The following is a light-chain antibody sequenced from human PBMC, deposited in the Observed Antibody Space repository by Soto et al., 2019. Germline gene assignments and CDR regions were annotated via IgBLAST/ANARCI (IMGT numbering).Light chain of an antibody. CDR2: AAS. J-gene: IGKJ4*01. Sequence: IVLTQSPGTLSLSPGERATLSCRASQSASSNYLAWFQQQPGQAPTLLIYAASTRATGIPARFSGSGSGTEYTLIISSLQSEDVAVYYCQQQDDWPQVTFGGGTKVDI. CDR1: QSASSN. V-gene: IGKV3D-15*01. CDR3: QQQDDWPQVT.